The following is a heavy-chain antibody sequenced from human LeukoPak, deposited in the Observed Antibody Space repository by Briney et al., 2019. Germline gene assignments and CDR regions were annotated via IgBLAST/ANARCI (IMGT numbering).Heavy chain of an antibody. CDR2: ISASADGT. CDR3: ARLEFSGWYQFDY. Sequence: GGSLRLSCAASGFTFSSYPMSWVRQAPGKGLEWVSVISASADGTHYADSVKGRFTISRDNSKNTLDLQMNSLRVEDTAVYYCARLEFSGWYQFDYWGQGTLVSVSS. CDR1: GFTFSSYP. J-gene: IGHJ4*02. D-gene: IGHD6-19*01. V-gene: IGHV3-23*01.